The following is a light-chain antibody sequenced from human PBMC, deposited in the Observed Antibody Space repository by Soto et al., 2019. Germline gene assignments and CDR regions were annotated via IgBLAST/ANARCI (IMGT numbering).Light chain of an antibody. Sequence: QSALTQPASVSGSPGQSITISCTGTISDIGGYNYVSWFQQHPGEAPKLIISEVNKWPSGVPNRFSGSKSGNTASLTVSGLQAEDEADYYCTSYGGRDNLIFGGGTKLTVL. CDR3: TSYGGRDNLI. J-gene: IGLJ2*01. CDR2: EVN. V-gene: IGLV2-8*01. CDR1: ISDIGGYNY.